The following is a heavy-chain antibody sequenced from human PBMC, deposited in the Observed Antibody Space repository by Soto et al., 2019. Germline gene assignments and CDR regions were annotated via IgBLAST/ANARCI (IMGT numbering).Heavy chain of an antibody. V-gene: IGHV3-23*01. CDR2: ISGSGDGT. CDR3: AKDKGLRGSSYFGD. D-gene: IGHD3-16*01. J-gene: IGHJ4*02. Sequence: EVQLRQSGGGVVQPGGSLRLSCVASGFSFNNYAMTWVRLAPGKGLEWVSGISGSGDGTYYADSVKDRFSVSRDKSTSTVHLQMSSLRVEDTAVYYCAKDKGLRGSSYFGDWGQGALVIVSS. CDR1: GFSFNNYA.